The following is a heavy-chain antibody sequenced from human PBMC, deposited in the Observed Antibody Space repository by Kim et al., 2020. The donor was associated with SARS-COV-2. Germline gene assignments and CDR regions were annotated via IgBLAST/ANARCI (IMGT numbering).Heavy chain of an antibody. Sequence: SETLSLTCTVSGGSMNTYYWGWIRQPPGKGLEWIGSIYYSGRTFYNASLKGRVTISVDTSRSQFSLKLTSVTAADTAVYYCARRNIGSDQSFDYWGQGTLVTVSS. CDR3: ARRNIGSDQSFDY. D-gene: IGHD5-12*01. V-gene: IGHV4-39*01. CDR2: IYYSGRT. J-gene: IGHJ4*02. CDR1: GGSMNTYY.